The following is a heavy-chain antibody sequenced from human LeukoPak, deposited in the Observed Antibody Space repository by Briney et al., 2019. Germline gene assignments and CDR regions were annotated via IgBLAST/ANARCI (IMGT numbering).Heavy chain of an antibody. D-gene: IGHD2-2*01. V-gene: IGHV4-34*01. CDR2: INHSGST. CDR1: GGSFSGYY. CDR3: ATRGVEMKDLNIVVVPAAMSY. J-gene: IGHJ4*02. Sequence: SETLSLTCAVYGGSFSGYYWSWIRQPPGKGLKWIGEINHSGSTNYNPSLKSRVTISVDTSKNQFSLKLSSVTAADTAVYYCATRGVEMKDLNIVVVPAAMSYWGQGTLVTVSS.